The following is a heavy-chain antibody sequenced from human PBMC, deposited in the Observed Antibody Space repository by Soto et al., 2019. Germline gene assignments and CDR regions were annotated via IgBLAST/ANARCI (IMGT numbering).Heavy chain of an antibody. V-gene: IGHV1-18*01. Sequence: ASVKVSCKASGYTFTSYGISWVRQAPGQGLEWMGWISAYNGNTNYAQKLQGRVTMTTDTSTSTAHMELRSLRSDDTAVYYCARCGYFVSYYYYYYMDVWGKGTTVTVSS. CDR2: ISAYNGNT. J-gene: IGHJ6*03. CDR3: ARCGYFVSYYYYYYMDV. D-gene: IGHD6-25*01. CDR1: GYTFTSYG.